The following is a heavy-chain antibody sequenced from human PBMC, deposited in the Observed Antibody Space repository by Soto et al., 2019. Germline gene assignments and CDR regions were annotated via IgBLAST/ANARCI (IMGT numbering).Heavy chain of an antibody. J-gene: IGHJ3*02. CDR1: GFTFSSYA. CDR2: ISGSGGST. D-gene: IGHD3-9*01. V-gene: IGHV3-23*01. Sequence: GGSLRLSCAASGFTFSSYAMSWVRQAPGKGLEWVSAISGSGGSTYHADSVKGRFTISRDNSKNTLYLQMNSLRAEDTAVYYCAKDFRDILSPTKDAFDIWGQGTMVTVSS. CDR3: AKDFRDILSPTKDAFDI.